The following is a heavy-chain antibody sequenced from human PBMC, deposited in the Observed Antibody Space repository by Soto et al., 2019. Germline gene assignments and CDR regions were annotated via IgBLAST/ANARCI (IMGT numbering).Heavy chain of an antibody. V-gene: IGHV1-24*01. D-gene: IGHD6-13*01. CDR1: GYTLTELS. J-gene: IGHJ6*02. CDR2: FDPEDGET. Sequence: GASVKVSCKVSGYTLTELSMHWVRQAPGKGLEWMGGFDPEDGETIYAQKFQGRVTMTEDTSTDTAYMELSSLRSEDTAVYYCATAPIAAAGPGGYYYYGTDFWGQGTMVTVSS. CDR3: ATAPIAAAGPGGYYYYGTDF.